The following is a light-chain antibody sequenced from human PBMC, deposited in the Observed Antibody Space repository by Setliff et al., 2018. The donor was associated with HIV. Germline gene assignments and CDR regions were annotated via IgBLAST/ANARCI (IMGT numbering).Light chain of an antibody. J-gene: IGLJ1*01. CDR1: SSDVAGYNY. V-gene: IGLV2-14*03. CDR2: DVS. Sequence: QSALAQPASVSGSPGQSITISCTGTSSDVAGYNYVSWYQQHPGKAPKLMIYDVSDRPSGVFNRFSGSKSGNTASLTISGLQAEDEADYYCSSYTSSSTLVFGTGTKVTVL. CDR3: SSYTSSSTLV.